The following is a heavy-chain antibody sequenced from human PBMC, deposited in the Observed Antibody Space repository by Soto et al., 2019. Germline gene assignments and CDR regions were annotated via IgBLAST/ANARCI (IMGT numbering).Heavy chain of an antibody. J-gene: IGHJ3*02. Sequence: GCLSLACAVSGFIFSNYAMSWVRQAPGKGLEWVSAISGSGGSTYYADSVRGRFTISRDNPKKTLYLQMNSLRAEDTAVYYCAKEHRVITSGAAFDIWAQGTMVTVSS. D-gene: IGHD3-3*01. CDR2: ISGSGGST. CDR3: AKEHRVITSGAAFDI. CDR1: GFIFSNYA. V-gene: IGHV3-23*01.